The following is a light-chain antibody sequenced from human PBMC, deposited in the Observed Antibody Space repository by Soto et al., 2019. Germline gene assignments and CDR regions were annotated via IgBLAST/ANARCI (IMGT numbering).Light chain of an antibody. CDR2: GAS. V-gene: IGKV3-20*01. J-gene: IGKJ2*01. Sequence: EIVLTQSPGTLSLSPGERATLSCRASQSVTSTYLAWYQQKPGQAPRLLVYGASSRATGIPDRFSASGSGTDFTLTISRLEPEDFAVYYCQHYFGWPPKYPFGQGTKLEIK. CDR3: QHYFGWPPKYP. CDR1: QSVTSTY.